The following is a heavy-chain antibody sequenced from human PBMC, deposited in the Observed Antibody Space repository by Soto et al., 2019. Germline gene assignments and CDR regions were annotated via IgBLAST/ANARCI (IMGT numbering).Heavy chain of an antibody. CDR2: IKQDGSEK. CDR1: GFTFSSYW. V-gene: IGHV3-7*01. CDR3: ARGGLLWFGGNYFDY. D-gene: IGHD3-10*01. J-gene: IGHJ4*02. Sequence: GRSLRLSCAASGFTFSSYWMSWVRQAPGKGLEWVANIKQDGSEKYYVDSVKGRFTISRDNAKNSLYLQMNSLRAEDTAVYYCARGGLLWFGGNYFDYWGQGTLVTVSS.